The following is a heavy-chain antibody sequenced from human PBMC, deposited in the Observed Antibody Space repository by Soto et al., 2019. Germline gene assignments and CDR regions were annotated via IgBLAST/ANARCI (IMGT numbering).Heavy chain of an antibody. Sequence: EVQLVESGGGLVKPRGSLTLSCAGSGFIFSSYTMIWVRQAPGKGLEWVSSISSSTSSTLYADSVKGRFTISRDNAKNSLYLQMNSLRVEDTAVYYSAREFIAASYYYYMDVWGKGTTVTVSS. D-gene: IGHD6-13*01. CDR1: GFIFSSYT. CDR3: AREFIAASYYYYMDV. J-gene: IGHJ6*03. V-gene: IGHV3-21*01. CDR2: ISSSTSST.